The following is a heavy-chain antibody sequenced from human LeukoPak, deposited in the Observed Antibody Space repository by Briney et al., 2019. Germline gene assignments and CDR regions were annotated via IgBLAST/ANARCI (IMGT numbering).Heavy chain of an antibody. V-gene: IGHV3-30*04. CDR3: VKAFSYQRGDY. J-gene: IGHJ4*02. CDR1: GFTFKSYA. CDR2: ISYDGSNK. D-gene: IGHD1-26*01. Sequence: GGSLRLSCAASGFTFKSYAMHWVRQAPGKGLEWVAVISYDGSNKYSPDSVKGRSTISRDNSKNTLYLQMNSLRAEDTAVYYCVKAFSYQRGDYWGQGTLVTVSS.